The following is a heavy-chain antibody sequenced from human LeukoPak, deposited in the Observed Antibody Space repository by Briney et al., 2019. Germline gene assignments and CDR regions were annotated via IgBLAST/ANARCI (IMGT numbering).Heavy chain of an antibody. J-gene: IGHJ3*02. CDR3: AREYSSSSGAFDI. V-gene: IGHV3-7*01. D-gene: IGHD6-6*01. CDR1: GFTFSSYW. Sequence: GGSLRLSCAASGFTFSSYWMSWVRQAPGKGLEWVANIKQDGSEKYYVDSVKGRFTISRDNAKNSLYLQMNSLRAEDTAVYYCAREYSSSSGAFDIWGQGTMVTVSS. CDR2: IKQDGSEK.